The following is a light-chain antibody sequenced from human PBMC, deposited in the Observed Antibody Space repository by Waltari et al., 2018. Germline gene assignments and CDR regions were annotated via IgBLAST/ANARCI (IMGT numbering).Light chain of an antibody. V-gene: IGKV1-33*01. Sequence: DIQMTQSPSSLSASVRDRVTITCRASQDISKYLSWYQQKPGKAPKLLIYGASNLETGVPSRFSGSGSGTDFTFTISSLQPEDIATYYCQQYDNLPGTFGQGTRVDIK. J-gene: IGKJ1*01. CDR1: QDISKY. CDR3: QQYDNLPGT. CDR2: GAS.